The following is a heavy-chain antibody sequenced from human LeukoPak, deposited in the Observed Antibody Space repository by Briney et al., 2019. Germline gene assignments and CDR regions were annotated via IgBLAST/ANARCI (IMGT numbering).Heavy chain of an antibody. V-gene: IGHV3-30*18. Sequence: GGSLRLSCAASGFTFSSYGMHWVRQAPGKGLEWVAVISYDGSNKYYADSVKGRFTISRDNSKNTLYLQMNSLRAEDTAVYYCAKDESITMVRGVIGYWGQGTLVTVSS. J-gene: IGHJ4*02. CDR3: AKDESITMVRGVIGY. CDR2: ISYDGSNK. D-gene: IGHD3-10*01. CDR1: GFTFSSYG.